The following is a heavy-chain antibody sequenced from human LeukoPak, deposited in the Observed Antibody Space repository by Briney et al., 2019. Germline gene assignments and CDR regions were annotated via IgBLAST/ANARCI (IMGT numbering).Heavy chain of an antibody. D-gene: IGHD4/OR15-4a*01. V-gene: IGHV3-30*02. CDR1: GFTFSTYG. CDR3: AKDLSPMVGTKTFDY. CDR2: IRYDGSNK. J-gene: IGHJ4*02. Sequence: GGSLRLSCAASGFTFSTYGMHWVRQAPGKGLEWVAFIRYDGSNKYYGDSVKGRFTISRDNSKNTLDLQMSSLRPEDTAVYSCAKDLSPMVGTKTFDYWGQGTLVTVSS.